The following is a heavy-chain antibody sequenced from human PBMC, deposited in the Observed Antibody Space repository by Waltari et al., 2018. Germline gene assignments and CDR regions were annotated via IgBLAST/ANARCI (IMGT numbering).Heavy chain of an antibody. V-gene: IGHV3-21*01. J-gene: IGHJ4*02. Sequence: EVQLVESGGGLVKPGGSLRLSGVASGFTFSRHRMNWFRQAPGKGLEWVSSISSEGSYVYYGDSAKGRFTISRDNAKNSLYLEVSSLRVDDTAVYSCARVSAEMAFDQWGQGTLVTVSS. CDR2: ISSEGSYV. CDR3: ARVSAEMAFDQ. D-gene: IGHD5-12*01. CDR1: GFTFSRHR.